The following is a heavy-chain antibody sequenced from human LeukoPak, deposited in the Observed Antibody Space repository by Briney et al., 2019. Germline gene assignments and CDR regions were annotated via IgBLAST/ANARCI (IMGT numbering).Heavy chain of an antibody. CDR3: ARDQLVGATYWFDP. CDR1: FXXXXXX. Sequence: FXXXXXXMHXVXXAPGKGLEWVAFISYYGSNTSYADSVKRPFTISRDNSKNTLYLQMNSLRAEDTAVYYCARDQLVGATYWFDPWGQGTLVTVSS. J-gene: IGHJ5*02. CDR2: ISYYGSNT. D-gene: IGHD1-26*01. V-gene: IGHV3-30-3*01.